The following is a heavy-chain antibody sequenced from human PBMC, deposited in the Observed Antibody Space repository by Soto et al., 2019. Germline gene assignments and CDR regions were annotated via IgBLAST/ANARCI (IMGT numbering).Heavy chain of an antibody. CDR3: VRLIGNSWLDS. D-gene: IGHD2-8*01. CDR2: TYYRSKWFY. V-gene: IGHV6-1*01. Sequence: SQTLSLTCAISGDSVSSNSVVWNWIRQSPSRGLEWLGRTYYRSKWFYEYAASVKSRIVINPDTSKNQFSLQLSSVTPEDTAVYYCVRLIGNSWLDSWGQGTLVTVSS. CDR1: GDSVSSNSVV. J-gene: IGHJ5*01.